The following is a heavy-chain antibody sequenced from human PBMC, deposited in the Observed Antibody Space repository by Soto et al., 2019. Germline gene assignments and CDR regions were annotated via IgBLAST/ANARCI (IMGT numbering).Heavy chain of an antibody. J-gene: IGHJ6*03. CDR3: AKVAGDGSGSYSYYYYYMAV. CDR1: GFTFSSYA. CDR2: ISGSGGST. D-gene: IGHD3-10*01. Sequence: GGSLRLSCAASGFTFSSYAMSWVRQAPGKGLEWVSAISGSGGSTYYADSVKGRFTISRDNSKNTLYLQMNSLRAEDTAVYYCAKVAGDGSGSYSYYYYYMAVWGKGTTVTVSS. V-gene: IGHV3-23*01.